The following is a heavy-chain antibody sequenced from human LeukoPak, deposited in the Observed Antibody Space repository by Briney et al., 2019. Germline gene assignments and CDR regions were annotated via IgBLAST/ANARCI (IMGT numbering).Heavy chain of an antibody. CDR2: IYSGGTT. CDR3: ALSGWYALGLDY. Sequence: PGGSLRLSCAASGFTVSSNYISWVRQAPGKGLEWVSVIYSGGTTYYADSVKGRFTISRDNSKNTLYLQMNSLRAEDTAVYYCALSGWYALGLDYWGQGTLVTVSS. V-gene: IGHV3-66*01. J-gene: IGHJ4*02. D-gene: IGHD6-19*01. CDR1: GFTVSSNY.